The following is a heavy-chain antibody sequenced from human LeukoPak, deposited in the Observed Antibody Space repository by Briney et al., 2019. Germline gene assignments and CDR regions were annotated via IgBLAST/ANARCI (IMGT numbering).Heavy chain of an antibody. J-gene: IGHJ4*02. Sequence: PGGSLRLSCAASGFTFSSYAMSWVRQAPGKGLEWVSAISGSGGSTYYADSVKGRFTISRDSSKNTLYLQMNSLRAEDTAVYYCAKAGYSSSWYFRAYYFDYWGQGTLVTVSS. CDR3: AKAGYSSSWYFRAYYFDY. D-gene: IGHD6-13*01. CDR2: ISGSGGST. CDR1: GFTFSSYA. V-gene: IGHV3-23*01.